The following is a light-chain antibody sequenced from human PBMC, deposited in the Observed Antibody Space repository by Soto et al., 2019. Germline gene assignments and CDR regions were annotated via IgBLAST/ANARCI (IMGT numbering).Light chain of an antibody. CDR3: QQYGSSPYT. Sequence: EIVLTQSPGTLSLSPGERATLCLMASQSVSTNYLAWYQQKPGQSPRLLIYGATSRATGIPDRFSGSGSGTDFILTISRLEPEDFALYFCQQYGSSPYTFAQGTKVDIK. CDR2: GAT. CDR1: QSVSTNY. J-gene: IGKJ2*01. V-gene: IGKV3-20*01.